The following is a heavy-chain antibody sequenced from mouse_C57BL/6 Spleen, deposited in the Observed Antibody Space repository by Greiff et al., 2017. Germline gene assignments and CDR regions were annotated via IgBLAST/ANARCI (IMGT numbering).Heavy chain of an antibody. J-gene: IGHJ2*01. D-gene: IGHD3-2*02. Sequence: EVQLVESGGGLVQPGGSMKLSCAASGFTFSDAWMDWVRQSPEKGLEWVAEIRNKANNPATYYAESVKGRFTISRDDSKSSVSLQMNSLSAEDTGIYYCTRGGSGYFDYWGQGTTLTVSS. CDR1: GFTFSDAW. CDR2: IRNKANNPAT. V-gene: IGHV6-6*01. CDR3: TRGGSGYFDY.